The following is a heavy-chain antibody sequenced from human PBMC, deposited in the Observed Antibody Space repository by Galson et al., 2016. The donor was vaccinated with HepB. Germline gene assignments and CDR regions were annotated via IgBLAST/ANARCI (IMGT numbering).Heavy chain of an antibody. V-gene: IGHV3-7*01. Sequence: SLRLSCAASGFTFSSNWMAWFRRAPERGLEWVANINQAETTKNYIDSVKGRFTISRDNAQNSLYLQMNSLRAEDTAVYYCARDLRRSSSSSDYWGQGTLVTVSS. CDR3: ARDLRRSSSSSDY. CDR2: INQAETTK. J-gene: IGHJ4*02. CDR1: GFTFSSNW. D-gene: IGHD6-6*01.